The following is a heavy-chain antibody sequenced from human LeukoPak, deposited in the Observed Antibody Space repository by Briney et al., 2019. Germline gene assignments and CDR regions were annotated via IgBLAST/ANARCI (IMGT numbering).Heavy chain of an antibody. V-gene: IGHV3-23*01. CDR3: AKDSVVVTAIRVGYYFDC. CDR1: GFTFSSYA. CDR2: ISGSGGST. Sequence: GGSLRLSCAASGFTFSSYAMSWVRQAPGKGLEWVSAISGSGGSTYYADSVKGRFTISRDNSKNTLYLQMNSLRAEDTAVYYCAKDSVVVTAIRVGYYFDCSRQGTLVTVSS. J-gene: IGHJ4*02. D-gene: IGHD2-21*02.